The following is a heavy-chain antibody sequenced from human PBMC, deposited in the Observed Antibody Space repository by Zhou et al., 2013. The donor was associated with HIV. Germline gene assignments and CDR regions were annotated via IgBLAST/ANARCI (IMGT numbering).Heavy chain of an antibody. CDR2: IIPIFGTT. V-gene: IGHV1-69*05. J-gene: IGHJ4*02. CDR3: ATGGGCSNTDCSRAGGDNFDS. CDR1: GGSFSSYA. D-gene: IGHD2-2*01. Sequence: QVQLVQSGAEVKKPGSSVKVSCKASGGSFSSYAINWVRQAPGQGLEWMGAIIPIFGTTTYGQKFRGRVTITTDESTTTAYMELSSLRSEDTAVYYCATGGGCSNTDCSRAGGDNFDSWGQGTLVTVSS.